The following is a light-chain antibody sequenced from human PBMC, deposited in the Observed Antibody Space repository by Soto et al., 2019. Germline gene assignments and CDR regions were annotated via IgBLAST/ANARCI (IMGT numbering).Light chain of an antibody. Sequence: EIVLTQSPATLSLSPGERATLSCRASQSVSSYLAWYQQKPGQAPRLLIYDASNRATGIPARFSGSGSGTEFSLTISSLEPEDFGIYYCQQRSNWPPVTFGGGTKVEIK. CDR3: QQRSNWPPVT. V-gene: IGKV3-11*01. CDR1: QSVSSY. J-gene: IGKJ4*01. CDR2: DAS.